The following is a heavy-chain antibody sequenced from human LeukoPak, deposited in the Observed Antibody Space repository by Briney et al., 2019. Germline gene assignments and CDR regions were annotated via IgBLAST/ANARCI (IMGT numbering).Heavy chain of an antibody. D-gene: IGHD2-2*01. CDR2: ISGSGGST. J-gene: IGHJ3*02. V-gene: IGHV3-23*01. CDR1: GFTFSSYA. CDR3: AKALVVPAAKVIGDAFDI. Sequence: QTGGSLRLSCAASGFTFSSYAMSWVRQAPGKGLEWVSAISGSGGSTYYADSVKGRFTISRDNSKNTLYLQMNSLRAEDTAVYYCAKALVVPAAKVIGDAFDIWGQGTMVTVSS.